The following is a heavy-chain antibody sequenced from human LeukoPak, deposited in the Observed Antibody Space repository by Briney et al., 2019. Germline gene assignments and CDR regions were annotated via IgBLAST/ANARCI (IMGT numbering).Heavy chain of an antibody. J-gene: IGHJ4*02. Sequence: GGSLRLSCAASGFTFSSYAMTWVRQAPGKGLEWVSAIGGSGSGGDTYYADSVKGRFTISRDNSKNTLYLQMSSLRAEDTAVYYCAKDKAGSTAYYFDYWGQGTLVTASS. CDR1: GFTFSSYA. CDR3: AKDKAGSTAYYFDY. V-gene: IGHV3-23*01. CDR2: IGGSGSGGDT. D-gene: IGHD6-13*01.